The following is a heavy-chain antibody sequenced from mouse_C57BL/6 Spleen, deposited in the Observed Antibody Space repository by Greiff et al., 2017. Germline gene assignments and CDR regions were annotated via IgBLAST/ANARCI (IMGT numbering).Heavy chain of an antibody. V-gene: IGHV1-64*01. J-gene: IGHJ4*01. Sequence: QVQLQQPGAELVKPGASVKLSCKASGYTFTSYWMHWVKQRPGQGLEWIGMIHPNSGSTNYNEKFKSKATLTVDKSSSTAYMQLSSLTSEDSAVYYCHYGYDEGDAMGYWGQGTSVTVSS. CDR1: GYTFTSYW. D-gene: IGHD2-2*01. CDR2: IHPNSGST. CDR3: HYGYDEGDAMGY.